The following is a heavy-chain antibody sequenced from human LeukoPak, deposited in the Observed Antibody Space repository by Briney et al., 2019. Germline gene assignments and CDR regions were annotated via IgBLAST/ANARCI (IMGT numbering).Heavy chain of an antibody. CDR1: GITFSNYE. CDR2: INPGGSNR. V-gene: IGHV3-48*03. J-gene: IGHJ4*02. D-gene: IGHD6-19*01. CDR3: ASSLSSGWGPVDDY. Sequence: PGGSLRLSCVASGITFSNYEMNWVRQAPGKGLEWVSYINPGGSNRFYAGSVRGRFTISRDDAKKSVYLQMNSLRAEDTAVYYCASSLSSGWGPVDDYWGPRIMVTVSS.